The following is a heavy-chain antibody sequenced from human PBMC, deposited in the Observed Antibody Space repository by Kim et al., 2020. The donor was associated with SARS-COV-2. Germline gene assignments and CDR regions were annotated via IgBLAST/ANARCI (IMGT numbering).Heavy chain of an antibody. J-gene: IGHJ4*02. CDR3: AGRDDYGEDY. D-gene: IGHD4-17*01. Sequence: TANYAQKFQGRVTITADESTSTAYMELSSLRSEDTAVYYCAGRDDYGEDYWGQGTLVTVSS. V-gene: IGHV1-69*01. CDR2: TA.